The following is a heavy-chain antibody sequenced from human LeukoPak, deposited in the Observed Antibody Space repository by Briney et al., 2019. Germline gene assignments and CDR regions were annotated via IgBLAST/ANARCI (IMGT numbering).Heavy chain of an antibody. CDR3: ASCYGALPRAFDI. V-gene: IGHV1-18*01. CDR1: VYTFTSYG. Sequence: GASVKVSCKASVYTFTSYGISWVRQAPGQGLEWMGWISAYNGNTNYAQKLQGRVNMTTDTSTSTAYMELRSLRSDDTAVYYCASCYGALPRAFDIWGQGTMVTVSS. CDR2: ISAYNGNT. J-gene: IGHJ3*02. D-gene: IGHD4-17*01.